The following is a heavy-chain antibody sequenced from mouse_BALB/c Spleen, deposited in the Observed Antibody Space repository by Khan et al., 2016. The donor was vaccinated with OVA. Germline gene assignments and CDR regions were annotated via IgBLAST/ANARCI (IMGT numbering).Heavy chain of an antibody. CDR1: GFTFSGFG. Sequence: VQLKESGGGLVQPGGSRKLSCAASGFTFSGFGMHWVRQAPEKGLEWVAFISSGSNTIYYADTVKGRFTISRDNPKRTLFLQMTSLRSEDTAMYFCARTGYYYFDYWGQGTTLTVSS. D-gene: IGHD2-3*01. V-gene: IGHV5-17*02. J-gene: IGHJ2*01. CDR2: ISSGSNTI. CDR3: ARTGYYYFDY.